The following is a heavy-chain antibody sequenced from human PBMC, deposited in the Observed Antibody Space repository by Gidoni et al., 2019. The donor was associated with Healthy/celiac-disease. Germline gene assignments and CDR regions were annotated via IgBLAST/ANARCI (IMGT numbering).Heavy chain of an antibody. CDR1: GFAGSSEA. CDR2: ISGSGGST. Sequence: EVQGLESGGGSVQTGGSRRRHGAAPGFAGSSEAMSWVRQAPGKGLGCVSAISGSGGSTSSADSVKGRFTISRYNSKTTLSLQMNSLRAADTAVYYCAKDLEGIAVAGPLYFDYWGQGTLVTVSS. V-gene: IGHV3-23*01. CDR3: AKDLEGIAVAGPLYFDY. J-gene: IGHJ4*02. D-gene: IGHD6-19*01.